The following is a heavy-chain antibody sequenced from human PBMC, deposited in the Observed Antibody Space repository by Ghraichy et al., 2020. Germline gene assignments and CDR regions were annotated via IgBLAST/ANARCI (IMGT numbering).Heavy chain of an antibody. Sequence: SETLSLTCTVSGGSISSGSYYWSWIRQPAGKGLEWIGRIYTSGSTNYNPSLKSRVTISVDTSKNQFSLKLSSVTAADTAVYYCARATVPARSGDYARYFDYWGQGTLVTVSS. J-gene: IGHJ4*02. V-gene: IGHV4-61*02. CDR2: IYTSGST. CDR1: GGSISSGSYY. CDR3: ARATVPARSGDYARYFDY. D-gene: IGHD4-17*01.